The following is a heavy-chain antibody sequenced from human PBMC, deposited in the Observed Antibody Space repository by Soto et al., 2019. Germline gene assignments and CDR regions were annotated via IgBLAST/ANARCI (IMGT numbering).Heavy chain of an antibody. D-gene: IGHD3-16*01. Sequence: QVHLVESGGGVVQPGRSLRLSCAASGFAFSTYAMHWVRQAPGKGLEWVAGISYDGSSKYYADSVKGRFTFSRDNSKNTLYLQMNSLRAEDTAVYYCARGPLRAWYILGGYWGQGTLVTVSS. CDR2: ISYDGSSK. V-gene: IGHV3-30-3*01. CDR1: GFAFSTYA. CDR3: ARGPLRAWYILGGY. J-gene: IGHJ4*02.